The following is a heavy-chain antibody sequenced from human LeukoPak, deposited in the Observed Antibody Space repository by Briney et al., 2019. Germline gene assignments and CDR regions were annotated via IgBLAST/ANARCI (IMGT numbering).Heavy chain of an antibody. D-gene: IGHD6-25*01. CDR1: GGTFSSYA. J-gene: IGHJ4*02. CDR3: ASGIAQRLDHYFHY. CDR2: IIPIFGTA. V-gene: IGHV1-69*13. Sequence: ASVKVSCKASGGTFSSYAISWVRQALGQGLEWMGGIIPIFGTANYAQKFQGRVTITADESTSTAYMELSSLRSVDTSVYYRASGIAQRLDHYFHYWRQGPLLTVSS.